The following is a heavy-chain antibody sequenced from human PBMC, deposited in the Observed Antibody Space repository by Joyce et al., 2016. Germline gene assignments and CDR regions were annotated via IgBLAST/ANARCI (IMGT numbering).Heavy chain of an antibody. Sequence: QLRESGPGLVKPSETLSLICSVSGGSITSTSYYWGWIRQSPGKGLEWIGTIHNTGNAYYNPSLKSPASISVDKSRDQFSLKMTSVSAADTAIYYCARSKLRYDFWYFDLWGLGSLVTVSS. CDR2: IHNTGNA. V-gene: IGHV4-39*01. CDR3: ARSKLRYDFWYFDL. CDR1: GGSITSTSYY. D-gene: IGHD5-12*01. J-gene: IGHJ2*01.